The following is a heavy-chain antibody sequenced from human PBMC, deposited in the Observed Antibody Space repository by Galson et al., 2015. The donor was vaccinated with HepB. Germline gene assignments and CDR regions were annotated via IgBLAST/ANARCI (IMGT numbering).Heavy chain of an antibody. CDR2: INAGNGNT. CDR3: ARDYDYGDYPTRPQAFDI. Sequence: SVKVSCKASGYTFTSYAMHWVRQAPGQRLEWMGWINAGNGNTKYSQKFQGRVTITRDTSASTAYMELSSLRSEDTAVYYCARDYDYGDYPTRPQAFDIWGQGTMVTVSS. CDR1: GYTFTSYA. D-gene: IGHD4-17*01. V-gene: IGHV1-3*01. J-gene: IGHJ3*02.